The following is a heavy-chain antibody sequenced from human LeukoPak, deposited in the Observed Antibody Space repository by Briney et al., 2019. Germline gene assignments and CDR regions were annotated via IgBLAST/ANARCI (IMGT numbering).Heavy chain of an antibody. V-gene: IGHV1-18*01. J-gene: IGHJ5*02. CDR3: ARVSSSWGFDP. CDR2: ISAYNGNT. Sequence: ASVKIFCKASGYTFTSYGISWVRQAPGQGLEWMGWISAYNGNTNYAQKLQGRVTMTTDTSTSTAYMELRSLRSDDTAVYYCARVSSSWGFDPWGQGTLVAVSS. CDR1: GYTFTSYG. D-gene: IGHD6-6*01.